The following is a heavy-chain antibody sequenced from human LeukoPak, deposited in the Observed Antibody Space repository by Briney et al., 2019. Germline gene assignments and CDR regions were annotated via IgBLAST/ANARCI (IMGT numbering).Heavy chain of an antibody. Sequence: GGSLRLSCAASGFTFSSYAMSWVRQAPGKGLEWVSAISGSGGSTYYADSVKGRFTISRDNSKNTLYLQMNSLRAEDTAGYYCAKDLERGVIVVALDYWVRGTVVTVSS. CDR1: GFTFSSYA. CDR2: ISGSGGST. V-gene: IGHV3-23*01. CDR3: AKDLERGVIVVALDY. J-gene: IGHJ4*02. D-gene: IGHD3-22*01.